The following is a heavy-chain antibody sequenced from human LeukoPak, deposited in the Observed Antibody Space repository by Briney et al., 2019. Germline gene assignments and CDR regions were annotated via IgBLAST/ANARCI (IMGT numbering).Heavy chain of an antibody. CDR1: GFTFSNYG. J-gene: IGHJ4*02. V-gene: IGHV3-30*03. Sequence: GGSLRLSCAASGFTFSNYGMHWARQAPGRGLEWVAVISYDGSNKYYADSVKGRFPISSDDSKNTLYVQMNSLRADDTAVYYCARSLFSSSQHFDYWGQGTLVTVSS. CDR2: ISYDGSNK. D-gene: IGHD6-13*01. CDR3: ARSLFSSSQHFDY.